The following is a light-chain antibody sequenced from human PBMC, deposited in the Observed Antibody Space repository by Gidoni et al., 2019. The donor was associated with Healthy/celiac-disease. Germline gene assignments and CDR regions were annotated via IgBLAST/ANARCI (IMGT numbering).Light chain of an antibody. CDR2: WAS. CDR1: QSVLYSSKNKNY. J-gene: IGKJ2*04. CDR3: QQYYSTLCS. V-gene: IGKV4-1*01. Sequence: DIVMTHSPDSLAVSLGESATINCKSSQSVLYSSKNKNYLAWYQQKPGQPPRLLIYWASTRESGVPDRFSGSGSGTDFTLTISSLQAEDVAVYYCQQYYSTLCSFGQGTKLEIK.